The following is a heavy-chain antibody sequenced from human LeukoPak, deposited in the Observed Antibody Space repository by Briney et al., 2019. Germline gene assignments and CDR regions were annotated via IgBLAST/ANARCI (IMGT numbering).Heavy chain of an antibody. CDR1: GFTVSSYT. V-gene: IGHV3-21*01. D-gene: IGHD2-15*01. CDR3: ASQGGFDY. J-gene: IGHJ4*02. Sequence: PGGSLRFSCAASGFTVSSYTMNWVRQAPGKGLEWVSSISSGSSYIYYADSVKGRFTISRDDAKNSLYLQMNSLRAEDTAVYYCASQGGFDYWGQGTPVTVSS. CDR2: ISSGSSYI.